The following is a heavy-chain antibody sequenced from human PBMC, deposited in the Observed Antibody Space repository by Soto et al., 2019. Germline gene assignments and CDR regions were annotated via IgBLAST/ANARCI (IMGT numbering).Heavy chain of an antibody. Sequence: GGSLRLSCVASGFTFSNYEMNWVRQAPGKGLEWVSDISSSGTTIYYADSVKGRFTISRDNAKNSLYLQMNSLRGEDTAVYHCARGLTIFGVINNWFDPWGQGTLVTVSS. J-gene: IGHJ5*02. CDR3: ARGLTIFGVINNWFDP. CDR1: GFTFSNYE. V-gene: IGHV3-48*03. CDR2: ISSSGTTI. D-gene: IGHD3-3*01.